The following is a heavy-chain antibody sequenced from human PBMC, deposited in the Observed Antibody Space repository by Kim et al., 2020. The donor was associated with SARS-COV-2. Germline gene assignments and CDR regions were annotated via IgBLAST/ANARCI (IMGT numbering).Heavy chain of an antibody. V-gene: IGHV3-30*18. CDR1: GFTFNNFG. D-gene: IGHD3-16*01. J-gene: IGHJ6*02. Sequence: GGSLRLSCAASGFTFNNFGMHWVRQAPGKGLEWVAFISYEGSMKYYADSVKGRFTISRDSSKRALYLQMNSLRPEDTAIYYCAKTSCVFAIRTYYYGRDVWGQGPTVTVSS. CDR3: AKTSCVFAIRTYYYGRDV. CDR2: ISYEGSMK.